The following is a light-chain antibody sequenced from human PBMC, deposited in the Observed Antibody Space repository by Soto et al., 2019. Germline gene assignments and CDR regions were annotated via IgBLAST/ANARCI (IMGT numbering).Light chain of an antibody. V-gene: IGKV1-27*01. CDR3: LKYNSAPRT. CDR1: QGISSY. CDR2: PAS. Sequence: DIQMTQSPYSLSASVGDRVTITCRESQGISSYLAWYQQKPGKVPRLLIYPASTLESGVPSRFSGSGSGTDFTLTISSLQPEDVATYYCLKYNSAPRTFGQGTKVEIK. J-gene: IGKJ1*01.